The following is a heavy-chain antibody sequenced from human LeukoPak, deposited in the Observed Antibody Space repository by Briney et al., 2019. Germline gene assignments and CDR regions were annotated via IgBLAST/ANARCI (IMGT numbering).Heavy chain of an antibody. CDR1: GFSFSSYA. V-gene: IGHV3-30*19. CDR3: ARDSIRQQLYYFDY. J-gene: IGHJ4*02. D-gene: IGHD6-13*01. Sequence: GGSLRLSCAASGFSFSSYAIHWVRQAPGKGLEWLSFISSDGSEKYYADSVKGRFTISRDNSKNTLYLQMDSLRADDTAVYFCARDSIRQQLYYFDYWGRGTLVTVSS. CDR2: ISSDGSEK.